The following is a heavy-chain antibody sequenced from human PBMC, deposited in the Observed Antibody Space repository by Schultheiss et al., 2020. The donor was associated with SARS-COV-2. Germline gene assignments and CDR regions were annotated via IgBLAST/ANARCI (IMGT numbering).Heavy chain of an antibody. CDR2: ISSSSSYI. CDR1: GFTFSDHY. J-gene: IGHJ4*02. V-gene: IGHV3-21*05. CDR3: ARDLPSSGWHIGAALY. Sequence: GESLKISCAASGFTFSDHYMDWVRQAPGKGLEWVSYISSSSSYIYYADSVKGRFTISRDNAKNSLYLQMNSLRAEDTAVYYCARDLPSSGWHIGAALYWGQGTLVTVSS. D-gene: IGHD6-19*01.